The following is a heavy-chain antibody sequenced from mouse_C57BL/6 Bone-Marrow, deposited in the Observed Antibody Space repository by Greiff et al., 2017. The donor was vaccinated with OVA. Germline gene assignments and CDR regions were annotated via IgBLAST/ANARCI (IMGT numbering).Heavy chain of an antibody. Sequence: EVKLVESGGGLVKPGGSLKLSCAASGFTFSDYGMHWVRQAPEKGLEWVAYISSGSSTIYYADTVKGRFTISRDNAKNTLFLQMTSLRSEDTAMYYCARRKGYSTWYFDVWGTGTTVTVSS. D-gene: IGHD2-3*01. CDR1: GFTFSDYG. CDR2: ISSGSSTI. V-gene: IGHV5-17*01. J-gene: IGHJ1*03. CDR3: ARRKGYSTWYFDV.